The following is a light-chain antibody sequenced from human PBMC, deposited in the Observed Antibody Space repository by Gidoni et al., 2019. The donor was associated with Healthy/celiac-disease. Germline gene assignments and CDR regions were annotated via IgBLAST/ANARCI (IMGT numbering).Light chain of an antibody. Sequence: SYVLTPPPSVSVAPGKTARITCGGNNIGSKSVHWYQQKPGQAPVLVIYYDSDRPSGIPERFSGSNSGNTATLTISRVEAGDEADYYCQVWDSSSALFGGGTKLXVX. CDR1: NIGSKS. J-gene: IGLJ2*01. CDR3: QVWDSSSAL. CDR2: YDS. V-gene: IGLV3-21*04.